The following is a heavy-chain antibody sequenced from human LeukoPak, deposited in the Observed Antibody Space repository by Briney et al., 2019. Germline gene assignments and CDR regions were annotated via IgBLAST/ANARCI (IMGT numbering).Heavy chain of an antibody. CDR3: ARDPSTYYDFWSGYYKSFYYYYMDV. J-gene: IGHJ6*03. D-gene: IGHD3-3*01. CDR2: IWYDGSNK. Sequence: GGSLRLSCAASGFTFSSYGMHWLRQAPGKGLEWVAVIWYDGSNKYYADSVKGRFTISRDNSKNTLYLQMNSLRAEDTAVYYCARDPSTYYDFWSGYYKSFYYYYMDVWGKGTTVTVSS. V-gene: IGHV3-33*01. CDR1: GFTFSSYG.